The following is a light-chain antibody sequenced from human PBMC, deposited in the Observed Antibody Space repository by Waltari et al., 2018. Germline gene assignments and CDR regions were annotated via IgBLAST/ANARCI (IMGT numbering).Light chain of an antibody. CDR2: GAF. J-gene: IGKJ1*01. CDR1: QSVSGH. Sequence: EIVMTQSPATLSVSPGERATLTCRASQSVSGHLAWYQQKPGQAPSLIIHGAFTRATGIPARFSGSGSETEFSLTISSLQSEDFAIYYCQQYYDWPPWTFGQGTKVEL. CDR3: QQYYDWPPWT. V-gene: IGKV3D-15*01.